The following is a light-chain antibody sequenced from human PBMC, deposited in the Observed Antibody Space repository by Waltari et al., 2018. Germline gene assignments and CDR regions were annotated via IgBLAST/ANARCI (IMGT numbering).Light chain of an antibody. CDR1: SSDVGSYNY. Sequence: QSALTQPASVSGSPGQSITISCTGTSSDVGSYNYVSWYQQHPGKAPKLMIYDVSYRPSGVSKRCSGSKSGTTASLTISGLQAEDEADYHCSSYITTNTLELFGGGTSLTVL. J-gene: IGLJ2*01. CDR3: SSYITTNTLEL. V-gene: IGLV2-14*03. CDR2: DVS.